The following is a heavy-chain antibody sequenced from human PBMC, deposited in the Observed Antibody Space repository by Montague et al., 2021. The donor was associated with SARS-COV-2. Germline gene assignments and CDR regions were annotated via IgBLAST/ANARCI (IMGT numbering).Heavy chain of an antibody. V-gene: IGHV4-59*08. Sequence: SETLSLTCSILVSSISSYYRNSIRLPSGHHLKSFAFFYYRGSTNYNPSLKSRVTISVDTSKNQFSLKLSSVTAADTAVYYCARLGLRYFDWLLLGEGYFDYWGQGTLVTVSS. CDR1: VSSISSYY. D-gene: IGHD3-9*01. CDR3: ARLGLRYFDWLLLGEGYFDY. CDR2: FYYRGST. J-gene: IGHJ4*02.